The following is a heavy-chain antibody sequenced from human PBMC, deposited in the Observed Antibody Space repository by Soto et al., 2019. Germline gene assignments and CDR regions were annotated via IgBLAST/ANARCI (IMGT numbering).Heavy chain of an antibody. CDR2: ISGSGGST. J-gene: IGHJ6*02. CDR1: GFTFSSYA. V-gene: IGHV3-23*01. Sequence: GGSMRLSCAASGFTFSSYAMSWVRQAPGKGLEWVSAISGSGGSTYYADSVKGRFTISRDNSKTTLYLQMNSLRAEDTAVYYCASTLAMSPQYYYYGMDVWGQGTTVTVSS. CDR3: ASTLAMSPQYYYYGMDV.